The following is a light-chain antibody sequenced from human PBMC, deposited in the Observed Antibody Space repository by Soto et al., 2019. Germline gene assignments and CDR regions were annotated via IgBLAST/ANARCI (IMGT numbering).Light chain of an antibody. V-gene: IGLV2-23*02. CDR3: CSYAGSSTLAV. CDR1: SSDVGSYNL. Sequence: QSVLTQPASVSGSPGQSTTISCTGTSSDVGSYNLVSWYQQHPTKAPKLMIYEVSKRPSGVSNRFSGSKSDNTASLTISGLQAEDEADYYCCSYAGSSTLAVFGGGTQLTVL. J-gene: IGLJ7*01. CDR2: EVS.